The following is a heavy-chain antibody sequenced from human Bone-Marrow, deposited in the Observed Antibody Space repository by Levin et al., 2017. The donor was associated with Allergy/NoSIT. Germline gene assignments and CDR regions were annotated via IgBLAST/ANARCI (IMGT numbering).Heavy chain of an antibody. J-gene: IGHJ6*03. CDR1: GYTLSHYY. V-gene: IGHV1-46*03. D-gene: IGHD2-2*01. Sequence: ASVKVSCKISGYTLSHYYIHWVRQAPGQGLEWMGIINPSGGSTTYAQKFQGRVTMTRDTSTITVFMELTSLTSDDTAVYYCASARSTSRYYYFMDVWGKGTAVTVSS. CDR3: ASARSTSRYYYFMDV. CDR2: INPSGGST.